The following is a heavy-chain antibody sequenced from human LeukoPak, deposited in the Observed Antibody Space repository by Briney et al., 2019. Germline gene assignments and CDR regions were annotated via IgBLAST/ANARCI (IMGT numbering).Heavy chain of an antibody. V-gene: IGHV1-46*01. CDR2: INPSGGST. J-gene: IGHJ4*02. D-gene: IGHD3-3*01. Sequence: ASVKASCKASGYTFTSYYMHWVRQAPGQGLEWMGIINPSGGSTSYAQKFQGRVTMTRDTSTSTVYMELSSLRSEDTAVYYCARSGLENYFDYWGQGTLVTVSS. CDR1: GYTFTSYY. CDR3: ARSGLENYFDY.